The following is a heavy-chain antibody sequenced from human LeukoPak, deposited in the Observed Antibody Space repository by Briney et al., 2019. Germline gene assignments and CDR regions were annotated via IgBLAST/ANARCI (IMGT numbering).Heavy chain of an antibody. Sequence: ASVKVSCKASGYTFTSYYIHWVRQAPGQGLEWMGGIIPIFGTANYAQKFQGRVTITADKSTSTAYMELSSLRSEDTAVYYCARDDSSGYYAFDIWGQGTMVTVSS. J-gene: IGHJ3*02. D-gene: IGHD3-22*01. CDR3: ARDDSSGYYAFDI. CDR1: GYTFTSYY. CDR2: IIPIFGTA. V-gene: IGHV1-69*06.